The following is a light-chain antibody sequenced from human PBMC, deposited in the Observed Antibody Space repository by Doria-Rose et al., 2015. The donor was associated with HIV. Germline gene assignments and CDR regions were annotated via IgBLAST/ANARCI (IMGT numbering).Light chain of an antibody. CDR2: KAS. CDR3: QQYNTYPYT. Sequence: DIRLTQSPSTLSAPVGDRVTITCRASQSISNWLAWYQQKPGKAPNLLIYKASTLQNGVPSRSSGNESGTEFTLAISSLQPEDFVTYYCQQYNTYPYTCDRGTKLEIK. J-gene: IGKJ2*01. CDR1: QSISNW. V-gene: IGKV1-5*03.